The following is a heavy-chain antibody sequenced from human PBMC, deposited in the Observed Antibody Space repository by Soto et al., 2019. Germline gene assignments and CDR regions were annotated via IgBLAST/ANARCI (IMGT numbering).Heavy chain of an antibody. CDR3: ARVERLFSSSWPHDAFDI. CDR1: GGTFSSYT. D-gene: IGHD6-13*01. J-gene: IGHJ3*02. CDR2: IIPILGIA. V-gene: IGHV1-69*02. Sequence: ASVKVSCKASGGTFSSYTISWVRQAPGQGLEWMGRIIPILGIANYAQKFQGRVTITADKSTSTAYMELSSLRSEDTAVYYCARVERLFSSSWPHDAFDIWGQGTMVTISS.